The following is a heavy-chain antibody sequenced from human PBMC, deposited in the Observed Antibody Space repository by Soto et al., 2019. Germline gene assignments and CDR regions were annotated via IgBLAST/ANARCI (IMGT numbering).Heavy chain of an antibody. CDR1: VYIFTFYY. V-gene: IGHV1-2*02. J-gene: IGHJ5*02. Sequence: XSVKVSCKASVYIFTFYYMHWVRQAPGQGLEWMGWINPNSGGTNYAQKFQGRVTMTRDTSIRTAYMELSSLRSDDTAVYYCARQGSGSNWLDTWGQGPLVTVS. D-gene: IGHD3-10*01. CDR3: ARQGSGSNWLDT. CDR2: INPNSGGT.